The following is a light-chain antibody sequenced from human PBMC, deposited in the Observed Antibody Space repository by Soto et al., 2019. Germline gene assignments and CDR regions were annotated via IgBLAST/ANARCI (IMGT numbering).Light chain of an antibody. CDR3: SSYAGSNLWV. CDR1: SSDVDNYKY. V-gene: IGLV2-8*01. Sequence: QSALTQSPSASGSPGQSVTISCTGTSSDVDNYKYVSWYQQHPGKAPKLMIYEVSKRPSGVPDRFSGSKSGNTASLTVSGLQVEDEADYYCSSYAGSNLWVFGGGTKLTVL. J-gene: IGLJ3*02. CDR2: EVS.